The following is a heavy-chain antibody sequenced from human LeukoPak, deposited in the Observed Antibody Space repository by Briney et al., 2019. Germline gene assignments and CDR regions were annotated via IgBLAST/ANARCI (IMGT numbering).Heavy chain of an antibody. CDR2: INHSGST. CDR3: ARGLVTTPHYFDY. V-gene: IGHV4-34*01. J-gene: IGHJ4*02. CDR1: GGSFSGYY. D-gene: IGHD4-17*01. Sequence: SETLSLTCAVYGGSFSGYYWSWIRQPPGKGLEWIGEINHSGSTNYNPSLKSRVTISVDTSKNQFSLKLSSVTAADTAVYYCARGLVTTPHYFDYWGQGTLVTVSS.